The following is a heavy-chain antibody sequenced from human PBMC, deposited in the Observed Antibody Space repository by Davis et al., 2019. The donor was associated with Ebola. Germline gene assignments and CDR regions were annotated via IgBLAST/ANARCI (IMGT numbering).Heavy chain of an antibody. CDR3: ARHTIFGVVIIRYYGMDV. CDR1: GGSFSGYY. D-gene: IGHD3-3*01. J-gene: IGHJ6*02. CDR2: INHSGST. V-gene: IGHV4-34*01. Sequence: SETLSLTCAVYGGSFSGYYWSWIRQPSGKGLEWIGEINHSGSTNYNPSLKSRVTISVDTSKNQFSLKLSSVTAADTAVYYCARHTIFGVVIIRYYGMDVWGQGTTVTVSS.